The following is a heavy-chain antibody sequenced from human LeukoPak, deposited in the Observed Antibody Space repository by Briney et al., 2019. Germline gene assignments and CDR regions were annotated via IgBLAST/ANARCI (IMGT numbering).Heavy chain of an antibody. J-gene: IGHJ3*02. CDR2: ISSSSSYT. CDR3: ARPRMDGAFDI. V-gene: IGHV3-11*06. D-gene: IGHD3/OR15-3a*01. Sequence: GGSLRLSCAASGFTFSDYYMSWIRQAPGKGLEWVSYISSSSSYTNYADSVKGRFTTSRDNAKNSLYLQMNSLRAEDTAVYYCARPRMDGAFDIWGQGTMVTVSS. CDR1: GFTFSDYY.